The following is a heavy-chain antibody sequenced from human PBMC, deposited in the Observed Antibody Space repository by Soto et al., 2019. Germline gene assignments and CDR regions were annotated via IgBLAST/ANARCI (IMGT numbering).Heavy chain of an antibody. CDR3: ARDFPEYYYDSSGPRSLYYYYGMDV. D-gene: IGHD3-22*01. CDR1: VFTCSDYY. V-gene: IGHV3-11*01. J-gene: IGHJ6*02. CDR2: ISSSGSTI. Sequence: PWWSLRLSCSASVFTCSDYYMSWIRQAPGKGLEWVSYISSSGSTIYYADSVKGRFTISRDNAKNSLYLQMNSLRAEDTAVYYCARDFPEYYYDSSGPRSLYYYYGMDVWGQGTTVTVSS.